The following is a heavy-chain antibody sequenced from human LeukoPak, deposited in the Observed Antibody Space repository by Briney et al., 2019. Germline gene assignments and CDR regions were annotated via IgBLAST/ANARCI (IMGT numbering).Heavy chain of an antibody. CDR3: ARVRGYYDSRGPRDY. D-gene: IGHD3-22*01. Sequence: ASVKVSCKVSGYSFTELSMHWVRQTPGNGLEWMGGFDPEDGETIYAQKLQGRVTMTTDTSTSTAYMELRSLRSDDTAVYYCARVRGYYDSRGPRDYWGQGTLVTVSS. V-gene: IGHV1-24*01. J-gene: IGHJ4*02. CDR1: GYSFTELS. CDR2: FDPEDGET.